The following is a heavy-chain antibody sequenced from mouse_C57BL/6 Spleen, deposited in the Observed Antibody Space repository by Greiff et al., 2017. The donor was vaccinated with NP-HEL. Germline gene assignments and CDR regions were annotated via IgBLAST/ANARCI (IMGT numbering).Heavy chain of an antibody. Sequence: VQLQQSGAELAKPGASVKLSCKASGYTFTSYWMHWVKQRPGQGLEWIGYINPSSGYTKYNQKFKDKATLTAGKSSSTAYMQLSSLTYEDSAVYYCARSGARDYYAMDYWGQGTSVTVSS. J-gene: IGHJ4*01. D-gene: IGHD3-1*01. CDR1: GYTFTSYW. CDR2: INPSSGYT. CDR3: ARSGARDYYAMDY. V-gene: IGHV1-7*01.